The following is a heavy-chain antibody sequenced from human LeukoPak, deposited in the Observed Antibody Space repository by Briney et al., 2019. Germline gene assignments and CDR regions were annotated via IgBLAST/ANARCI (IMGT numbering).Heavy chain of an antibody. CDR2: FDPEDGET. V-gene: IGHV1-24*01. D-gene: IGHD3/OR15-3a*01. CDR1: GYTLTELS. J-gene: IGHJ4*02. Sequence: ASVKVSCKVSGYTLTELSMHWVRQAPGKGLEWMGGFDPEDGETIYAQKFQGRVTMTEDTSTDTSTRTVYMELRSLRSDDTAVYYCARELWSGKITNFDYWGQGTVVTVSS. CDR3: ARELWSGKITNFDY.